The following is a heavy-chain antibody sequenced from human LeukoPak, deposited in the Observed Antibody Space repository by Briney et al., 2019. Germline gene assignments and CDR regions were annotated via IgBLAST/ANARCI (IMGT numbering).Heavy chain of an antibody. CDR2: ISAYNGNT. Sequence: ASVKVSCKASGYTFTSYGISWVRQAPGQGLEWMGWISAYNGNTNYAQKLQGRVTMTTDTSTSTAYMELRSLRSDDTAVYYCARAPYCSGGSCYSGDFDYWGQGTPVTVSS. CDR3: ARAPYCSGGSCYSGDFDY. D-gene: IGHD2-15*01. CDR1: GYTFTSYG. V-gene: IGHV1-18*01. J-gene: IGHJ4*02.